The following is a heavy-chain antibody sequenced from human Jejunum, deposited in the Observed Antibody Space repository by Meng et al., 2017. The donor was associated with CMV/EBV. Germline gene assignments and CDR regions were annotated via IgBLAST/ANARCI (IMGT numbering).Heavy chain of an antibody. V-gene: IGHV4-39*07. Sequence: TVSGGSISSSRDYWGWVRQPPGKGLEWIASIYYSGNTYYNPSLKSRVTISVDTSRNRFSLKLTSVTAADTAVYYCARLPWRYYFDNWGQGTLVTVSS. CDR3: ARLPWRYYFDN. D-gene: IGHD1-1*01. CDR2: IYYSGNT. CDR1: GGSISSSRDY. J-gene: IGHJ4*02.